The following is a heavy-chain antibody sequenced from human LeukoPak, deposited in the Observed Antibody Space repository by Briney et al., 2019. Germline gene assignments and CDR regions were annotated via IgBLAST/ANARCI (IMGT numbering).Heavy chain of an antibody. CDR1: GFTFDDYA. CDR2: ISWNSGSL. V-gene: IGHV3-9*01. CDR3: AKEPELSPNYYYGMDV. D-gene: IGHD3-16*02. J-gene: IGHJ6*02. Sequence: GGSLRLSCAASGFTFDDYAMHWVRQAPGKGLEWVSGISWNSGSLGYADSVKGRFTISRDNAKNSLYLQMDSLRAEDTALYYCAKEPELSPNYYYGMDVWGQGTTVTVSS.